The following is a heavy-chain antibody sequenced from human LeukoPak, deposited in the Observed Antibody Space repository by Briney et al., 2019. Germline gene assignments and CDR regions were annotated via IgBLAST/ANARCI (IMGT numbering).Heavy chain of an antibody. CDR1: GFTFSSYW. CDR3: ARAGRMVAGFDP. D-gene: IGHD3-10*01. J-gene: IGHJ5*02. V-gene: IGHV3-74*01. Sequence: SEGSLRLSCAASGFTFSSYWMHWVRQAPGKGLVWVSRINSDGSSTSYADSVKGRFTISRDNAKNTLYLQMNSLRAEDTAVYYCARAGRMVAGFDPWGQGTLVTVSS. CDR2: INSDGSST.